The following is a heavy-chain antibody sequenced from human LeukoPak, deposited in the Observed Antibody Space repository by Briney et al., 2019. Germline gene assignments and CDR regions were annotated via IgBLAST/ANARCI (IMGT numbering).Heavy chain of an antibody. Sequence: ASVKVSCKASGGTFSSYAISWVRQAPGQGLEWMGGIIPIVGTANYAQKFQGRVTITTDESTSTAYMELSSLRSEDTAVYYCASYSGIVVGSAAIPVFAFDIWGQGTMVTVSS. CDR1: GGTFSSYA. J-gene: IGHJ3*02. CDR2: IIPIVGTA. CDR3: ASYSGIVVGSAAIPVFAFDI. D-gene: IGHD2-2*02. V-gene: IGHV1-69*05.